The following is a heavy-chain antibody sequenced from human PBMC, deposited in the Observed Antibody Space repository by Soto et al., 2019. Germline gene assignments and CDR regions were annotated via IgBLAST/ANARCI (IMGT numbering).Heavy chain of an antibody. CDR1: GGTFNRNT. D-gene: IGHD3-10*01. CDR2: IIPIFGTA. CDR3: ALWGFREGNNPKDNYSGRDV. Sequence: VQLVQSGAEVKKPGSSVKLSCKASGGTFNRNTISWVRQAPGQGLEWMGGIIPIFGTANYAQKFQGRVAISADESTSAAYTEVRSLRYEDAAVYYCALWGFREGNNPKDNYSGRDVWGQETTVNDTS. J-gene: IGHJ6*02. V-gene: IGHV1-69*01.